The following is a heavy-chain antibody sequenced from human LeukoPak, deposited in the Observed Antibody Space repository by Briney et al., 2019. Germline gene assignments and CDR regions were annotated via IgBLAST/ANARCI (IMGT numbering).Heavy chain of an antibody. V-gene: IGHV4-31*03. CDR1: GGSINSGDHY. CDR2: IYYNGNA. Sequence: SEALSLTCTVSGGSINSGDHYWTWIRQHPGKGLEWIGYIYYNGNAYYNPSLKSRVTISVDTSKSQFSLNLTSVTAADTAVYYCARGVRFLEWSASFDAFDIWGQGTMVTVSS. J-gene: IGHJ3*02. D-gene: IGHD3-3*01. CDR3: ARGVRFLEWSASFDAFDI.